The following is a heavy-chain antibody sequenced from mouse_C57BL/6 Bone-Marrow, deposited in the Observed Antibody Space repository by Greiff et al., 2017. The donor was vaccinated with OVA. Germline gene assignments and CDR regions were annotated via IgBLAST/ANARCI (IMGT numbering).Heavy chain of an antibody. Sequence: QVQLKQPGAELVRPGTSVKLSCKASGYTFTSYWMHWVKQRPGQGLEWIGVIDPSDSYTNYNQKFKGKATLTVDTSSSTAYMQLSSLTSEDSAVYYCARRDYGNYGCAYWGQGTLVTVSA. CDR2: IDPSDSYT. CDR3: ARRDYGNYGCAY. CDR1: GYTFTSYW. J-gene: IGHJ3*01. D-gene: IGHD2-1*01. V-gene: IGHV1-59*01.